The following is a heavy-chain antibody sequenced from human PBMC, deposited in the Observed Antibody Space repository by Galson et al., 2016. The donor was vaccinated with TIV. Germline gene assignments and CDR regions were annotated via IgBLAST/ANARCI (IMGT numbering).Heavy chain of an antibody. CDR1: GNSLTELV. J-gene: IGHJ4*02. V-gene: IGHV1-24*01. CDR3: ATVAWFPGLSLDN. D-gene: IGHD2/OR15-2a*01. CDR2: FDPEVSKT. Sequence: SVKVSCKVSGNSLTELVMHWVRQAPGKGLEWMGGFDPEVSKTVYARKFQGRVTMTADTYRDTAYMELDSLRIEATAVYYCATVAWFPGLSLDNWGQGTLVTVSS.